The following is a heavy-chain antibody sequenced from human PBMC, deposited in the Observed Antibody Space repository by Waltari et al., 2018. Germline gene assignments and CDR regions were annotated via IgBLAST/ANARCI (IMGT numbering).Heavy chain of an antibody. CDR2: INHSGST. V-gene: IGHV4-34*01. CDR1: GGSFSGYY. CDR3: ARLAYYGSGSYYNVLYGMDV. Sequence: QVQLQQWGAGLLKPSETLSLTCAVYGGSFSGYYWSWIRQPPGKGLEWIGEINHSGSTNYNPALKSRGTISGDTSKNQFSLKLSSVTAADTAVYYCARLAYYGSGSYYNVLYGMDVWGQGTTVTVSS. J-gene: IGHJ6*02. D-gene: IGHD3-10*01.